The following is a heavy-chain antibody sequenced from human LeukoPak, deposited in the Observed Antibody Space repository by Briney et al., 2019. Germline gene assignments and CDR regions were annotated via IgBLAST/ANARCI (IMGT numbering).Heavy chain of an antibody. CDR2: IKRKTNDGTT. Sequence: GGSLRLSCAASGFTFSNACMSWVRQAPGRGLEWVGRIKRKTNDGTTDYAAPVKGRFSISRDDSTKTLYLQMNSLKTEDTAVYYCTTETGKWLRFLARESRYNYYYMDVWGEGTTVTISS. V-gene: IGHV3-15*01. CDR3: TTETGKWLRFLARESRYNYYYMDV. D-gene: IGHD5-12*01. J-gene: IGHJ6*03. CDR1: GFTFSNAC.